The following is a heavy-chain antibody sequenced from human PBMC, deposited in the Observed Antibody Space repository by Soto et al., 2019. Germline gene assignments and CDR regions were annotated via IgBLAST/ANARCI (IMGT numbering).Heavy chain of an antibody. D-gene: IGHD3-16*01. CDR1: GYTLTELS. Sequence: ASVKVSCKVSGYTLTELSMHWVRQAPGKGLEWMGGFDPEDGETIYAQKFQGRVTMTEDTSTDTAYMELSSLRSEDTAVCCCTIVVLGGGIGFAFDIWGQGTMVTVSS. J-gene: IGHJ3*02. CDR3: TIVVLGGGIGFAFDI. V-gene: IGHV1-24*01. CDR2: FDPEDGET.